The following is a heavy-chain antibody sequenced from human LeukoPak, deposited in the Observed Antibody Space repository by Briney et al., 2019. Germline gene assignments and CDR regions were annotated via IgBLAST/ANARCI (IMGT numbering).Heavy chain of an antibody. CDR2: IGTGGDT. J-gene: IGHJ2*01. Sequence: GGSLRLSCAASGFTFSSYDMHWVRQAPGKGLEWVSGIGTGGDTYYPGSVKGRFTVSRENAKNSLYLQMNSLRAGDTAVYYCAREPSSSTDSYDWYLDLWGHGTLVTVSS. D-gene: IGHD6-13*01. CDR1: GFTFSSYD. V-gene: IGHV3-13*01. CDR3: AREPSSSTDSYDWYLDL.